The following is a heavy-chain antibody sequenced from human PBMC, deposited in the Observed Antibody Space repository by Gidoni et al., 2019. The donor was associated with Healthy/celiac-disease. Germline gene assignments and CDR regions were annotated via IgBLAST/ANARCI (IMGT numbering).Heavy chain of an antibody. D-gene: IGHD2-2*01. CDR3: AKGYCSSTSCSNYFDY. CDR1: GFTFGSCG. V-gene: IGHV3-30*18. J-gene: IGHJ4*02. Sequence: QVQLVESGGGVFQPGWSLRPPCAAFGFTFGSCGMHWVRQAPGKGVEWVAVISYDGSNKYYADSVKGRFTISRDNSKNTLYLQMNSLRAEDTAVYYCAKGYCSSTSCSNYFDYWGQGTLVTVSS. CDR2: ISYDGSNK.